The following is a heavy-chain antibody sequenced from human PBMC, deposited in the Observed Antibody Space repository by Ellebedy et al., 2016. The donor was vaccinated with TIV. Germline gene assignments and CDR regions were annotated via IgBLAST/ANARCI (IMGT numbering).Heavy chain of an antibody. Sequence: GESLKISCAASGFTFSSYAASWVRQAPGKGLEWVAGLNAHGVVIAYADSVKGRSTISRDNSKNTLYLQMNSLRPEDTAVSYCSSSRYHYYVGNTIFAYWGQGTLVTVSS. CDR2: LNAHGVVI. V-gene: IGHV3-23*01. D-gene: IGHD3-10*02. CDR1: GFTFSSYA. J-gene: IGHJ4*02. CDR3: SSSRYHYYVGNTIFAY.